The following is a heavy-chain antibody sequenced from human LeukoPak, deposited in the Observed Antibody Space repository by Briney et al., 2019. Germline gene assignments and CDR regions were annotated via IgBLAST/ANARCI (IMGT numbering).Heavy chain of an antibody. J-gene: IGHJ4*02. CDR3: ARPVGRSKGRHQLPSDYFDY. Sequence: PGGSLRLSCAASGFTFSSYGMHWVRQAPGEGLEWVSSISSSSSYIYYADSVKGRFTISRDNAKNSLYLQMNSLRAEDTAVYYCARPVGRSKGRHQLPSDYFDYWGQGTLVTVSS. V-gene: IGHV3-21*01. D-gene: IGHD2-2*01. CDR1: GFTFSSYG. CDR2: ISSSSSYI.